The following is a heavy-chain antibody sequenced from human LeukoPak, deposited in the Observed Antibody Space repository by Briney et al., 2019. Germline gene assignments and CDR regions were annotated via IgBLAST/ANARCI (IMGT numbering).Heavy chain of an antibody. V-gene: IGHV3-15*07. J-gene: IGHJ6*02. CDR3: TTEGVAAAGYYYYGMDV. Sequence: GGSLRLSCAASGFTFSNAWMNWVRQAPGKGLEWVGRIKSKTDGGTTDYAAPVKGRFTISRDDSKNTLYLQMNSLKTEDTAVYYCTTEGVAAAGYYYYGMDVWGQGTTVTVSS. CDR2: IKSKTDGGTT. CDR1: GFTFSNAW. D-gene: IGHD6-13*01.